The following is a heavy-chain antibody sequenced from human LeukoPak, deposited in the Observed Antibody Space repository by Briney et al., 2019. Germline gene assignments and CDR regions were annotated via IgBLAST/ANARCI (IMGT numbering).Heavy chain of an antibody. CDR3: AREEGIQIIDY. CDR1: GGSISSYY. J-gene: IGHJ4*02. V-gene: IGHV4-4*07. CDR2: IYTSGST. D-gene: IGHD5-18*01. Sequence: PSETLSLTCTVSGGSISSYYWIWIRQPAGKGLEWIGRIYTSGSTNYNPSLESRVNMSVDTFKNQVALKLSSVTAADTAVYYCAREEGIQIIDYWGQGTLVTVSS.